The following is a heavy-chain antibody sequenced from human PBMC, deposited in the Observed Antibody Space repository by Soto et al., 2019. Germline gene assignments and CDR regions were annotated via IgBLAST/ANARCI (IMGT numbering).Heavy chain of an antibody. D-gene: IGHD2-8*01. Sequence: SETLSLTCAVYGGSFSGYYWSWIRQPPGKGLEWIGEINHSGSTNYNPSLKSRVTISVDTSKNQFSLKLSSVTAADTAVYYCARGRGYCTNGVCYRTSYYYYYMDVWGKGTTVTVSS. V-gene: IGHV4-34*01. CDR3: ARGRGYCTNGVCYRTSYYYYYMDV. CDR1: GGSFSGYY. CDR2: INHSGST. J-gene: IGHJ6*03.